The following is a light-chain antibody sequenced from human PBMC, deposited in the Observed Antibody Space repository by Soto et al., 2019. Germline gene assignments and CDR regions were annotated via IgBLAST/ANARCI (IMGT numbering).Light chain of an antibody. V-gene: IGKV1-5*01. CDR3: QQYNSSPYT. CDR1: QRFSTW. CDR2: DAS. Sequence: DIQMIQSPSTLSASVGDRVTITCRASQRFSTWLAWYQQKPGKAPRLLIYDASSLEGGVPSRFSGRGSGTEFTLTISGLQPDDFATYYCQQYNSSPYTFGQGTKLEIK. J-gene: IGKJ2*01.